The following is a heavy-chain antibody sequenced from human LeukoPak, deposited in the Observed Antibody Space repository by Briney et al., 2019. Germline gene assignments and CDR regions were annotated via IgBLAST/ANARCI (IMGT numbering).Heavy chain of an antibody. V-gene: IGHV3-13*01. J-gene: IGHJ3*02. CDR1: GFTFSSYD. D-gene: IGHD3-10*01. Sequence: PGGSLRLSCAASGFTFSSYDMHWVRQATGKGLEWVSAIGTAGDTYYPGSVKGRFTISRENAKNSLCLQMNSLRAGDTAVYYWARDYRGGFDIWGQGTMVTVSS. CDR2: IGTAGDT. CDR3: ARDYRGGFDI.